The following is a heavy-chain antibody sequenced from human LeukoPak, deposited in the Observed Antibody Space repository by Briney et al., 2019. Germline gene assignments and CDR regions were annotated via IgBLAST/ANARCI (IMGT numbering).Heavy chain of an antibody. CDR1: GFTFSSYA. J-gene: IGHJ4*02. CDR2: ISGSGGST. Sequence: PGGSLRLSCAASGFTFSSYAMSWVRQAPGKGLEWVSAISGSGGSTYYADSVKGRFTISRDNSKNTLYLQMNSLRAEDTAVYYCAKSYYDFWSGYPLFDYWGQGTLVTVSS. D-gene: IGHD3-3*01. V-gene: IGHV3-23*01. CDR3: AKSYYDFWSGYPLFDY.